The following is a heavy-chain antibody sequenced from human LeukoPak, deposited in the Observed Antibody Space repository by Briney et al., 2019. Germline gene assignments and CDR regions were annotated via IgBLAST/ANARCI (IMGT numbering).Heavy chain of an antibody. CDR1: GFTFSSSA. CDR2: INSGGDNT. D-gene: IGHD1-26*01. Sequence: GGSLRLSCAASGFTFSSSAMTWVRQAPGKGLEWVSVINSGGDNTVYADYVKGRLTISRDNSKNTLYLQMNSLRAEDTAIYYCTKGGSYAPLDYWGQGTLVTVSS. V-gene: IGHV3-23*03. CDR3: TKGGSYAPLDY. J-gene: IGHJ4*02.